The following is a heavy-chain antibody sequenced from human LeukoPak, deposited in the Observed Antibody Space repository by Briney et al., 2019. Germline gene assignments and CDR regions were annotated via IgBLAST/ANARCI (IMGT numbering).Heavy chain of an antibody. V-gene: IGHV3-49*03. CDR2: IRSKAYGGTT. Sequence: PGGSLRLSCTASGFTFGDYAMSWFHQAPGKGLEWVGFIRSKAYGGTTEYAASVKGRYTISRDDSKSIAYLQMNSLKTEDTAVYYCTRDADYDFWSGQPDLHYYYYMDVWGKGTTVTVSS. J-gene: IGHJ6*03. CDR1: GFTFGDYA. CDR3: TRDADYDFWSGQPDLHYYYYMDV. D-gene: IGHD3-3*01.